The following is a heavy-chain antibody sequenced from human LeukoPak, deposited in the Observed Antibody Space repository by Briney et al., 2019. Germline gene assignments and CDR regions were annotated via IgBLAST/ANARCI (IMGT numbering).Heavy chain of an antibody. CDR1: GFTFSSYG. J-gene: IGHJ4*02. Sequence: GRSLRLSCAASGFTFSSYGMHWVRQAPGKGLEWVAVISYDGSNKYYADSVKGRFTISRDNSKNTLCLQMNSLRAEDTAVYYCAKSGIQAMVKYYFDYWGQGTLVTVSS. CDR2: ISYDGSNK. V-gene: IGHV3-30*18. CDR3: AKSGIQAMVKYYFDY. D-gene: IGHD5-18*01.